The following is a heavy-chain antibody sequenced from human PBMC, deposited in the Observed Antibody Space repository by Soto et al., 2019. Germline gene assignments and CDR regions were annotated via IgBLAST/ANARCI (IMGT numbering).Heavy chain of an antibody. Sequence: QVQLVQSGAEVKKPGTSVKVSCKASGGTLSSYTISWVRQAPGQGLEWMGRIIPILGIANYAQKFPGRVTITADKSTSTAYRELSSLRSEDTAVYYCARRYDSSYYWGQGTLVTVSS. V-gene: IGHV1-69*02. J-gene: IGHJ4*02. CDR3: ARRYDSSYY. CDR1: GGTLSSYT. D-gene: IGHD3-22*01. CDR2: IIPILGIA.